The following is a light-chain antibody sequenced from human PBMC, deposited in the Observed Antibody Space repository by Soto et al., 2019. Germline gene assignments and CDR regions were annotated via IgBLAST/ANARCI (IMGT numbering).Light chain of an antibody. CDR3: MQALQIRVE. J-gene: IGKJ1*01. CDR1: QSLLHTNGYNY. V-gene: IGKV2-28*01. Sequence: DRVMTQSPLSLSVTPGEPASISCRSSQSLLHTNGYNYLDWYLQRPGQSPQLLIYLGSHRASGVPDRFNGSGSGTDFTLKISRVEAEDVGVYYCMQALQIRVEFGQGTKVQI. CDR2: LGS.